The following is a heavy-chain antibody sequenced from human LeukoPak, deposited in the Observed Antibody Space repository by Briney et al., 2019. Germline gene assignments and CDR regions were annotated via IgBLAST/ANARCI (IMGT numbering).Heavy chain of an antibody. CDR2: ISYSGTT. V-gene: IGHV4-39*01. D-gene: IGHD2-2*01. Sequence: SETLSLICTVSGGSISTRSYHWGWVRQPPGKGLERIGSISYSGTTYYNPSLKSRVTISVDMSKNQFSLKLSSVTAADAAVYYCARRGNYCSRTTCYAGFRLDYWGQGTLVTVSS. CDR3: ARRGNYCSRTTCYAGFRLDY. J-gene: IGHJ4*02. CDR1: GGSISTRSYH.